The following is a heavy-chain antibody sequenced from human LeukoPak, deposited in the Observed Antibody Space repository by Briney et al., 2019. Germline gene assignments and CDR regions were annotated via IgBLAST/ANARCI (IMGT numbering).Heavy chain of an antibody. Sequence: ASVKVSRKASGGTFSSYAISWVRQAPGQGLEWMGRIIPIFGIANYAQKFQGRVTITADKSTSTAYMELSSLRSEDTAVYYCARDDSSSWYGNWFDPWGQGTLVTVSS. CDR3: ARDDSSSWYGNWFDP. V-gene: IGHV1-69*04. CDR2: IIPIFGIA. J-gene: IGHJ5*02. D-gene: IGHD6-13*01. CDR1: GGTFSSYA.